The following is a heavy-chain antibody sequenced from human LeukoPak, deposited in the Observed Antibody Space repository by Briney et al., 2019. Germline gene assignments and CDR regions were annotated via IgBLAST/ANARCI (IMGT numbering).Heavy chain of an antibody. D-gene: IGHD4-23*01. V-gene: IGHV4-34*01. CDR2: VNHSGST. CDR1: GGSFGDYY. J-gene: IGHJ4*02. CDR3: ARDRLVTTVGRRSFDY. Sequence: SETLSLTCAVYGGSFGDYYWSWIRQPPGKGLEWVGEVNHSGSTSYNPSLKSRVTISVDTSKNQFSLKLSSVTAADTAVYYCARDRLVTTVGRRSFDYWGQGTLVTVSS.